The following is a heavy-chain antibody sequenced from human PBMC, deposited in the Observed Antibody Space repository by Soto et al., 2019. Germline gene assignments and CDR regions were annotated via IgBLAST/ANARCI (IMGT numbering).Heavy chain of an antibody. J-gene: IGHJ6*02. Sequence: EVQLVESGGGLVQPGGSLRLSCTASGVTFSSHSMVWVRQAPGKGLEWVSYISSGSSSIYYADSVKGRFTTSRDNAKNSTYLQMNSLRVEVTGVYYCARELGFDAVARMDVWGQGTTVTVSS. CDR1: GVTFSSHS. D-gene: IGHD6-19*01. CDR3: ARELGFDAVARMDV. CDR2: ISSGSSSI. V-gene: IGHV3-48*01.